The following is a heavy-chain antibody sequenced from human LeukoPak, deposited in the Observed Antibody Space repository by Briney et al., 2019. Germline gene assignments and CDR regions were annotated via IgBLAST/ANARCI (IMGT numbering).Heavy chain of an antibody. J-gene: IGHJ3*02. V-gene: IGHV3-7*01. Sequence: PGGSLRLSCAASGFTFSNSWMTWVRQAPGKGLEWVANIKQDGSEEYYVDSVKGRFSISRDNAKNSLYLQVNSLRAEDTAVYYCAREEWALQKGAFDIWGQGTLVTVSS. D-gene: IGHD1-26*01. CDR1: GFTFSNSW. CDR2: IKQDGSEE. CDR3: AREEWALQKGAFDI.